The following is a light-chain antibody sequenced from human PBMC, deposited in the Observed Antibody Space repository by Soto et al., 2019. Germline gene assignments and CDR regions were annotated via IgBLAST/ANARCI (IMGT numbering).Light chain of an antibody. CDR2: EVN. CDR1: SSDVRGYKY. Sequence: QSVLTQPPSASGSPGQSVTISCTGTSSDVRGYKYVAWYQQRPGKAPKLMIYEVNERPSGVPDRFSGSKSGNTASLTVSGLQAEDEADYYCCSYGDNNYFVFGTGTKLTVL. J-gene: IGLJ1*01. V-gene: IGLV2-8*01. CDR3: CSYGDNNYFV.